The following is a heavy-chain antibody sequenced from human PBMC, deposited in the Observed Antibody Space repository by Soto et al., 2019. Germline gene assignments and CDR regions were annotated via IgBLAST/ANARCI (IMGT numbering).Heavy chain of an antibody. CDR1: GFTFGGSA. CDR3: SRDDADWLFN. D-gene: IGHD4-17*01. CDR2: IGSRGNSYAT. Sequence: GGSLRLSCAASGFTFGGSAMQWVRQASGEGLEWLGRIGSRGNSYATAYAASVKDRFTISRDDSKNTAFLQMNNLKTEDTAVYYCSRDDADWLFNWGQGALVTVSS. V-gene: IGHV3-73*01. J-gene: IGHJ4*02.